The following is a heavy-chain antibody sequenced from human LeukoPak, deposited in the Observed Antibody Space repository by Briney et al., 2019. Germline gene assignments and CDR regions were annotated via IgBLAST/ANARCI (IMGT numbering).Heavy chain of an antibody. CDR1: GGSISNNY. Sequence: SETLSLTCTVSGGSISNNYWTWIRQPPGKGLEWIGYFYNSGSTNYNPSLKSRVTISVDTSKNQFSLKLTSVTAADTAVYYCARGDSSGHPAFDCWGQGTLVTVSS. CDR3: ARGDSSGHPAFDC. D-gene: IGHD3-22*01. J-gene: IGHJ4*02. CDR2: FYNSGST. V-gene: IGHV4-59*01.